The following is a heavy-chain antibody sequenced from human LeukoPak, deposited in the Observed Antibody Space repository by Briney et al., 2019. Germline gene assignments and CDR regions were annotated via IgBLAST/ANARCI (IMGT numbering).Heavy chain of an antibody. V-gene: IGHV3-23*01. J-gene: IGHJ4*02. CDR1: GFTFSSYW. CDR3: TTSWPKVREGDQ. D-gene: IGHD3-10*01. CDR2: IGGGGDGA. Sequence: GGSLRLSCAASGFTFSSYWINWVRQAPGKGLEWLSEIGGGGDGAYHADSVKGRFTISRDNSKNTLYLQMNSLRAEDTAVYYCTTSWPKVREGDQWGQGTLVTVSS.